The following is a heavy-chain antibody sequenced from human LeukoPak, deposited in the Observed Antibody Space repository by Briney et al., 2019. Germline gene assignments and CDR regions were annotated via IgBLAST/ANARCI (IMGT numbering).Heavy chain of an antibody. CDR2: IKEDGSAQ. D-gene: IGHD3-22*01. Sequence: GGSLRLSCAASGFIFSSYWMRWARQAPGKGLEWVASIKEDGSAQNYVDSVKGRFTISRDNSKNTLYLQMNSLRAEDTAVYYCAKDSGYYYDTSGYYDYWGQGTLVTVSS. CDR3: AKDSGYYYDTSGYYDY. V-gene: IGHV3-7*01. CDR1: GFIFSSYW. J-gene: IGHJ4*02.